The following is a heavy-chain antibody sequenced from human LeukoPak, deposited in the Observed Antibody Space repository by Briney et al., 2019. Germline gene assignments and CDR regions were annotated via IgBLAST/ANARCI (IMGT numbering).Heavy chain of an antibody. J-gene: IGHJ4*02. D-gene: IGHD6-6*01. CDR1: GGSISSYY. V-gene: IGHV4-59*01. CDR2: IYYRGST. Sequence: PSETLSLTCTVSGGSISSYYWSWIRQPPGKGLEWIGYIYYRGSTNYNPSLKSRVTISVDTSKNQFSLKLSSVTAADTAVYYCARGSQYSSSPFDYWGQGTLVTVPS. CDR3: ARGSQYSSSPFDY.